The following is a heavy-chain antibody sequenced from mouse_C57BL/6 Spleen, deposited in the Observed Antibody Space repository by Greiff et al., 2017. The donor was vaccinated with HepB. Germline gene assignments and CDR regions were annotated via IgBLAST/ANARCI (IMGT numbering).Heavy chain of an antibody. CDR3: ARDGTYAMDY. V-gene: IGHV5-12*01. CDR2: ISNGGGST. CDR1: GFTFSDYY. D-gene: IGHD2-1*01. Sequence: EVKLVESGGGLVQPGGSLKLSCAASGFTFSDYYMYWVRQTPEKRLEWVAYISNGGGSTYYPDTVKGRFTISRDNAKNTLYLQRSRLKSEDTAMYYCARDGTYAMDYWGQGTSVTVSS. J-gene: IGHJ4*01.